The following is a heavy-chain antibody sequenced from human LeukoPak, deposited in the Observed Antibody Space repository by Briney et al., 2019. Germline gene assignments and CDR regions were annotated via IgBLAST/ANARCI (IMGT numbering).Heavy chain of an antibody. CDR1: GASVSGDSISSYY. Sequence: SETLSLTCTVSGASVSGDSISSYYWSWIRQPPGKGLEWIGSIYYSGSTNYNPSLKSRVTISVDTSKNQFSLKLSSVTAADTAVYYCARVGLYYGMDVWGQGTTVTVSS. CDR3: ARVGLYYGMDV. J-gene: IGHJ6*02. V-gene: IGHV4-61*01. CDR2: IYYSGST.